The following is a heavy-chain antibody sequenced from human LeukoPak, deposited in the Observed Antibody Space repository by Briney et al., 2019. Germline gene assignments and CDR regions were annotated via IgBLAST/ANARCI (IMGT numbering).Heavy chain of an antibody. D-gene: IGHD1-26*01. CDR1: GFTFSSASW. V-gene: IGHV3-7*01. CDR3: ATDPPWESDAFDV. Sequence: PGGSLRLPCVGSGFTFSSASWMAWARQAPGKGLEWVANIKQDGSKEYYAASVKGRFTISRDNAINSLYLQMNSLRVEDTALYYCATDPPWESDAFDVWGHGTMVIVSS. J-gene: IGHJ3*01. CDR2: IKQDGSKE.